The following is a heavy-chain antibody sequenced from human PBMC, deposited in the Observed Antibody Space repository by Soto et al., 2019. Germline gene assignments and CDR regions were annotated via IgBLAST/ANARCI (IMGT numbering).Heavy chain of an antibody. CDR1: GYTFTSYY. J-gene: IGHJ3*02. CDR3: ARDLAYCGGDCYPNDAFDI. V-gene: IGHV1-46*01. D-gene: IGHD2-21*02. CDR2: INPSGGST. Sequence: GASVKVSCKASGYTFTSYYMHWVRQAPGQGLEWMGIINPSGGSTSYAQKFQGRVTMTRDTSTSTVYMELSSLRSDDTAVYYCARDLAYCGGDCYPNDAFDIWGQGTMVTVSS.